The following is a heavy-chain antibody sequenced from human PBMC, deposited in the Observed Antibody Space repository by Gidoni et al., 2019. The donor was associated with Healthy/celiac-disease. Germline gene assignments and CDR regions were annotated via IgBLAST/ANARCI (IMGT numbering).Heavy chain of an antibody. CDR3: TTDQSETNPPY. Sequence: EVQLVESGGGLVKPGGSLRRACAASGFTFSNAWMSWVRQAPGKGLEWVGRIKSKTDGGTTDYAAPVKGRFTISRDDSKNTLYLQMNSLKTEDTAVYYCTTDQSETNPPYWGQGTLVTVSS. J-gene: IGHJ4*02. CDR1: GFTFSNAW. CDR2: IKSKTDGGTT. V-gene: IGHV3-15*01.